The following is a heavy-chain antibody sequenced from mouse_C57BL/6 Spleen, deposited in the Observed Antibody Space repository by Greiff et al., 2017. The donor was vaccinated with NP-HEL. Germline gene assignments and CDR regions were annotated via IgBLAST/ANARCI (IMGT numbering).Heavy chain of an antibody. CDR3: ARGLYDGYAMDY. CDR1: GYTFTDYN. J-gene: IGHJ4*01. Sequence: EVQLQQSGTELVKPGASVKIPCKASGYTFTDYNMDWVKQSHGKSLEWIGDINPNNGGTIYNQKFKGKATLTVDKSSSTAYMELRSLTAEDTAVYYCARGLYDGYAMDYWGQGTSVTVSS. CDR2: INPNNGGT. V-gene: IGHV1-18*01. D-gene: IGHD2-3*01.